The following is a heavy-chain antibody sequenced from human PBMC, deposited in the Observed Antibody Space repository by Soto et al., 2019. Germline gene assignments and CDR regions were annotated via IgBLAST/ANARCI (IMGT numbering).Heavy chain of an antibody. D-gene: IGHD2-21*02. V-gene: IGHV3-15*01. Sequence: GALRLSCAASGFTFSNAWMSWVRQAPGKGLQWVGRIKSKTDGGTTDYAAPVKGRFTISRDDSKNTLYLQMNSLKTEDTAVYYCRTPTGGNSVLDAFDIWGQGTMVTVSS. CDR3: RTPTGGNSVLDAFDI. J-gene: IGHJ3*02. CDR1: GFTFSNAW. CDR2: IKSKTDGGTT.